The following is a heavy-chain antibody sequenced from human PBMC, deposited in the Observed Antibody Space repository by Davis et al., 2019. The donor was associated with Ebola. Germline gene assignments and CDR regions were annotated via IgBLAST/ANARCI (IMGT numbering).Heavy chain of an antibody. Sequence: GESLKISCKGSGYSFTNYWINWVRQMPGKGLEWMGRIDPSDSYTNYSPSFQGLVTISADKSISTAYLQWSSLKASDTAMYYCARHGGLWFGELSLADYWGQGTLVTVSS. CDR2: IDPSDSYT. CDR1: GYSFTNYW. D-gene: IGHD3-10*01. V-gene: IGHV5-10-1*01. CDR3: ARHGGLWFGELSLADY. J-gene: IGHJ4*02.